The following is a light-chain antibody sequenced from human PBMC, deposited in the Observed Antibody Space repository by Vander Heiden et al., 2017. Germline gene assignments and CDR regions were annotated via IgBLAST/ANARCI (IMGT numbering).Light chain of an antibody. CDR1: SSDVGGYNY. V-gene: IGLV2-14*03. J-gene: IGLJ2*01. CDR2: DVS. Sequence: QSALTQPASVSGSPGQSITISCTGTSSDVGGYNYVSWFQQHPGKAPNLMIYDVSNRPSGVSNRFSGSKSGNTASLTISGLQAEDEADYHCSSYTNNSTLVFGGGTKLTVL. CDR3: SSYTNNSTLV.